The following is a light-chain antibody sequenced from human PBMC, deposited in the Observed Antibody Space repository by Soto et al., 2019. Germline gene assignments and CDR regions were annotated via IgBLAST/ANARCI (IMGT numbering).Light chain of an antibody. Sequence: SVLTQPASVSGSPGQSITISCTGTSSDVGGYNYVSWYQQHPGKALKLMIYEVSNRPSGVSNRFSGSKSGNTASLTISGLQDEDEADYYCSSYTSSSTNYVFGKGTKVTV. CDR1: SSDVGGYNY. CDR3: SSYTSSSTNYV. J-gene: IGLJ1*01. V-gene: IGLV2-14*01. CDR2: EVS.